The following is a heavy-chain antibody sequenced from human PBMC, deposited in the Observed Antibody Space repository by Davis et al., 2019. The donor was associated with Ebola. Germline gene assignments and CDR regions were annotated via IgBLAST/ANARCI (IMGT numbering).Heavy chain of an antibody. J-gene: IGHJ5*02. CDR3: AKPVGGTLNWFDP. CDR2: FSGSSGAT. V-gene: IGHV3-23*01. D-gene: IGHD1-26*01. CDR1: GFTFDDYA. Sequence: PGGSLRLSCAASGFTFDDYAMHWVRQAPGKGLEWVLGFSGSSGATYYADSVKGRFTISTDNSNNTLYLQMKSLRAEDTAIYYCAKPVGGTLNWFDPWGQGTLVTVSS.